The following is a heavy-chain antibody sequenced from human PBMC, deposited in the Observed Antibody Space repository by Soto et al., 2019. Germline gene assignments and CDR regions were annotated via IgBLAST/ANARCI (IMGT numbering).Heavy chain of an antibody. J-gene: IGHJ4*02. CDR1: GFPFSSYA. V-gene: IGHV3-23*01. CDR2: ISGSGTIT. CDR3: SKSLSASPNYFFDS. Sequence: GGSLRLSCAASGFPFSSYAMTWVRQAPGKGLEWVSGISGSGTITYDADSVKGRFTISRDKSKNTLYLQMNSRRADDTAVYYCSKSLSASPNYFFDSWGQGTLVTVS. D-gene: IGHD1-1*01.